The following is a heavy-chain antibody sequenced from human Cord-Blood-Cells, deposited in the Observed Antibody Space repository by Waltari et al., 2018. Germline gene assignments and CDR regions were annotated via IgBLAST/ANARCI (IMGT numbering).Heavy chain of an antibody. CDR1: GGSFSGSY. CDR2: INHSGST. D-gene: IGHD6-6*01. CDR3: ARTVEYSSSSAFDI. V-gene: IGHV4-34*01. J-gene: IGHJ3*02. Sequence: QVQLQQWGAGLLKPSETLSLTCAVYGGSFSGSYWSWHRQPPGKGLEWIGEINHSGSTNYNPSLKSRVTISVDTSKNQFSLKLSSVTAADTAVYYCARTVEYSSSSAFDIWGQGTMVTVSS.